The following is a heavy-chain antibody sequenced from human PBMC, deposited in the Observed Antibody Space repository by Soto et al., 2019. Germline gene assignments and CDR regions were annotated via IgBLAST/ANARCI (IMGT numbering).Heavy chain of an antibody. J-gene: IGHJ4*02. V-gene: IGHV3-74*01. CDR2: INSDGSST. CDR3: ARGGYSYGSDY. CDR1: GFTFNTYW. D-gene: IGHD5-18*01. Sequence: GGSLRLSCPASGFTFNTYWMHWVRQAPGKGLVWVSRINSDGSSTSYADSVKGRFTISRDNAKNTPYLLMNSLGADDPAVYYCARGGYSYGSDYWGQGTLVTVSS.